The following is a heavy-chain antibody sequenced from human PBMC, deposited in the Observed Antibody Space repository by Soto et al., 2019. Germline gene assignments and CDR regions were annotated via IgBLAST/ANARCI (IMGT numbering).Heavy chain of an antibody. CDR1: GFTFSSYG. CDR2: ISYDGGKK. V-gene: IGHV3-30*18. Sequence: QVQLVQSGGGVVQPGRSLRLSCEVSGFTFSSYGIHWVRQAPGKGLEWVAVISYDGGKKDYANSVKGRFTISRDNSKKTRYLQMISLTAEDTAVYYCPKVTSYRGYCDSSFDNWGQGTLVTVSS. CDR3: PKVTSYRGYCDSSFDN. D-gene: IGHD3-22*01. J-gene: IGHJ4*02.